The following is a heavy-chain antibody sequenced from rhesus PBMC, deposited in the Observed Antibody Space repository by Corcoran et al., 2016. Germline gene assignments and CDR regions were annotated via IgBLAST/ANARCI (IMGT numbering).Heavy chain of an antibody. V-gene: IGHV4S10*01. CDR3: ARGCIGGSYYYFDY. J-gene: IGHJ4*01. D-gene: IGHD3-16*01. Sequence: QVQLQESGPGVVKHSETLSLTCAVSGGSISDSYRWSWIRQPPGKGLGWIGYIYGSSTSTHYNPSLKLLFTISKDTSKNQFSWKLSSVTAADTALYYCARGCIGGSYYYFDYWGQGVLVTVSS. CDR2: IYGSSTST. CDR1: GGSISDSYR.